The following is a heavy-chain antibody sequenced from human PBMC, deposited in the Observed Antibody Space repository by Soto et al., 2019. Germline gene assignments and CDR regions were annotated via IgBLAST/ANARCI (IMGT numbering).Heavy chain of an antibody. CDR3: ARDGGRFLDPRHYYYYGMDV. D-gene: IGHD3-3*01. CDR1: GFTFSSYA. Sequence: GGSLRLSCAASGFTFSSYAMHWVRQAPGKGLEWVAVISYDGSNKYYADSVKGRFTISRDNSKNTLYLQMNSLRAEDTAVYYCARDGGRFLDPRHYYYYGMDVWGQGTTVTDS. J-gene: IGHJ6*02. V-gene: IGHV3-30-3*01. CDR2: ISYDGSNK.